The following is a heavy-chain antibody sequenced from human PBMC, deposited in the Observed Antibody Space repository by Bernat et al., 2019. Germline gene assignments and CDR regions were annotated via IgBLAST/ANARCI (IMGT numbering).Heavy chain of an antibody. CDR3: ARETTVNYFDY. Sequence: QVQLVESGGGVVQPGRSLRLSCAASGFTFSSYGMHWVRQAPGKGLEWVAVIWYDGSNKYYADSVKGRFTISRDNSKNTLYLQMNSLRAEDTAVYYRARETTVNYFDYWGQGTLVTVSS. J-gene: IGHJ4*02. CDR1: GFTFSSYG. D-gene: IGHD4-11*01. V-gene: IGHV3-33*01. CDR2: IWYDGSNK.